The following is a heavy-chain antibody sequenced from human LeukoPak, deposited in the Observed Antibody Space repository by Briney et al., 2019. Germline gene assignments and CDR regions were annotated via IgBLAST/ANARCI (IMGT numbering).Heavy chain of an antibody. CDR2: IYYSGST. Sequence: SETLSLTCTVSGGSISSYYWSWTRQPPGKGLEWIGYIYYSGSTNYNPSLKSRVTISVDTSKNQFSLKLSSVTAADTAVYYCARYYYDSSGLPYYFDYWGQGTLVTVSS. D-gene: IGHD3-22*01. J-gene: IGHJ4*02. CDR3: ARYYYDSSGLPYYFDY. V-gene: IGHV4-59*01. CDR1: GGSISSYY.